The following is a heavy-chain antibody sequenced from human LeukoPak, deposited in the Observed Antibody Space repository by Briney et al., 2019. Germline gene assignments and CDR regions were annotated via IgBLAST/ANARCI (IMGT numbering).Heavy chain of an antibody. Sequence: SETLSLTCTVSGGSISSSSYYWGWIRQPPGKGLEWIGSIYYNGSTYYNPSLKSRVTISVDTSKNQFSLKLSSVTAADTAVYYCARHVTDIVVVPAAIGFDPWGQGTLVTVSS. CDR1: GGSISSSSYY. V-gene: IGHV4-39*01. CDR2: IYYNGST. D-gene: IGHD2-2*02. J-gene: IGHJ5*02. CDR3: ARHVTDIVVVPAAIGFDP.